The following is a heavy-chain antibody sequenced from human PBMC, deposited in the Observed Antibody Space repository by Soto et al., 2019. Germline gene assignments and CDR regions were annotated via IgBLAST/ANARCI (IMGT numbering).Heavy chain of an antibody. V-gene: IGHV4-59*01. Sequence: SETLSLTCTVSGGSISSYYWSWIRQPPGKGLEWIGYIYYSGSTNYNPSLKSRVTISVDTSKNQFSLKLSSVTAADTAVYYCASYSWDYFDYWGQGTLVTVSS. D-gene: IGHD5-18*01. CDR2: IYYSGST. CDR3: ASYSWDYFDY. J-gene: IGHJ4*02. CDR1: GGSISSYY.